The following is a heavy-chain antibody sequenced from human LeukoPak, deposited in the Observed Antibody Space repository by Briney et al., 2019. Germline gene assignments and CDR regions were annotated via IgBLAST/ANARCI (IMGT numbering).Heavy chain of an antibody. CDR2: ISYDGSNK. D-gene: IGHD2-2*01. CDR3: AREEYCSSTNCPGTYAGGTPDY. CDR1: GFTFSSYA. Sequence: GGSLRLSCAASGFTFSSYAMHWVRQAPGKGLEWVAVISYDGSNKYYADSVKGRFTISRDNSKNTLYLQMNSLRAEDTAVYYCAREEYCSSTNCPGTYAGGTPDYWGQGTLVTVSS. J-gene: IGHJ4*02. V-gene: IGHV3-30-3*01.